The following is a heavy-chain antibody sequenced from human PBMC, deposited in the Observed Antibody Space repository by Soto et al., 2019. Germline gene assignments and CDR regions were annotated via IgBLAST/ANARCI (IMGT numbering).Heavy chain of an antibody. CDR3: ARALPTLAAAGHFEH. CDR2: IKYSGTT. Sequence: SETLSLTCTVSGGSISSSRCHWGWIRQPPGKGLEWIASIKYSGTTFYNPSLKSRVTISVDTSKNQFSLTLSSVTAADTAIYYCARALPTLAAAGHFEHWGQGTLVTVSS. J-gene: IGHJ4*02. CDR1: GGSISSSRCH. D-gene: IGHD6-13*01. V-gene: IGHV4-39*07.